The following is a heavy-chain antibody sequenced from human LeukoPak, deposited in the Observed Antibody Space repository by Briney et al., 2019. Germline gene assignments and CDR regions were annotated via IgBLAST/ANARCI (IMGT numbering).Heavy chain of an antibody. D-gene: IGHD3-16*01. CDR3: AREGGKCYFDY. V-gene: IGHV3-30-3*01. J-gene: IGHJ4*02. Sequence: GGSLRISCAPPVHTFRSCPVRGARQAPGKGVEWVSVISYDGSNKYYADSVKGRFTISRDNSKNTLYLQMNSLRAEDTAVYYCAREGGKCYFDYWGQGTRVTVSS. CDR2: ISYDGSNK. CDR1: VHTFRSCP.